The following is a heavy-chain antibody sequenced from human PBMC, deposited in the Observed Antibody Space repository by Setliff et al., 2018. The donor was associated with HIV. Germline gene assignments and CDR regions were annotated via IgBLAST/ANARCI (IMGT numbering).Heavy chain of an antibody. CDR3: ARWVYNSAWSLDY. J-gene: IGHJ4*02. Sequence: TSETLSLTCSVSGGSVNSGNYHWAWIRQPAGKGLEWIGHIYTSGSPHYKSSLRSRLTISLDTSRNQFSLKLTSVTAADSATYYCARWVYNSAWSLDYWGQGTLVTVSS. D-gene: IGHD6-19*01. CDR1: GGSVNSGNYH. V-gene: IGHV4-61*09. CDR2: IYTSGSP.